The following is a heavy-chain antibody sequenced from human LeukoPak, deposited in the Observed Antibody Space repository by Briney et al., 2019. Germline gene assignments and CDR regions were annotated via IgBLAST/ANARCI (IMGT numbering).Heavy chain of an antibody. CDR1: GYTFTDYY. J-gene: IGHJ4*02. V-gene: IGHV1-46*01. D-gene: IGHD6-13*01. CDR3: ARSQGSSSAQISFDY. CDR2: INPSGGST. Sequence: ASVKVSCKASGYTFTDYYMYWVRQAPGQGLEWMGIINPSGGSTSYAQKFQGRVTMTRDTSTSTVYMELSSLRSEDTAVYYCARSQGSSSAQISFDYWGQGTLVTVSS.